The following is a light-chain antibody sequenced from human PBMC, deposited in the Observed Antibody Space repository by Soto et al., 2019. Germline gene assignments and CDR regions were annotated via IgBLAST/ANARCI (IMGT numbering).Light chain of an antibody. J-gene: IGKJ5*01. Sequence: EIVLTQAPGTLSLSPGERATLSFRASQSVSSNLAWYQQKPGQAPRLLISGASSRATGIPDRFSGGGSGTDFTLTISRLEPEDFALYYCQQYGGSPISFGQGTRLEIK. CDR1: QSVSSN. CDR2: GAS. CDR3: QQYGGSPIS. V-gene: IGKV3-20*01.